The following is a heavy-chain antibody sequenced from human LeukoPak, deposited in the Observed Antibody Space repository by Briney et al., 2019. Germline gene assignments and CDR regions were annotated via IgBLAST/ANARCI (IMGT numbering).Heavy chain of an antibody. CDR2: ISYDGSNK. V-gene: IGHV3-30-3*01. Sequence: GGSLRLSCAASGFTFSTYAMHWVRQAPGKGLEWVVVISYDGSNKYYADSVKGRFTISRDNSKNTLSLQMNSLRAEDTAVYYCARAVVDYDSSDAMDVWGQGTTVTVSS. J-gene: IGHJ6*02. CDR3: ARAVVDYDSSDAMDV. D-gene: IGHD3-22*01. CDR1: GFTFSTYA.